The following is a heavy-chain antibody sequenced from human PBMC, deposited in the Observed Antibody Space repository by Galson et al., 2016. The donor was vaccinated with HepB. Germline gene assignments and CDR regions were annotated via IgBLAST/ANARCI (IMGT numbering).Heavy chain of an antibody. CDR1: GYSFTSYW. D-gene: IGHD1-1*01. CDR2: IDPTDSNT. CDR3: ARAYNWDDEDSGLDV. Sequence: QSGAEVKKPGESLRLSCKASGYSFTSYWIRWVRQMPGKGLEWMGAIDPTDSNTNYSPSFQGHVTLSADKSVNTAYLQWSNLKASDTATYYCARAYNWDDEDSGLDVWGQGTSVTVSS. V-gene: IGHV5-10-1*01. J-gene: IGHJ6*02.